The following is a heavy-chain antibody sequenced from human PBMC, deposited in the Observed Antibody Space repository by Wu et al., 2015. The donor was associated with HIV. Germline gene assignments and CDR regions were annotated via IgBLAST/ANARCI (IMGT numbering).Heavy chain of an antibody. D-gene: IGHD3-9*01. CDR3: ARGEQIRRYFDWLTPIDY. Sequence: QVQLVQSGAEVKKPGAPVKVSCKASGYTFTGYYMHWVRQAPGQGLEWMGWINPNSGGTNYAQKFQGRVTMTRDTSISTAYMELSRLRSDDTAVYYCARGEQIRRYFDWLTPIDYWGQGTLVTVSS. CDR2: INPNSGGT. V-gene: IGHV1-2*02. J-gene: IGHJ4*02. CDR1: GYTFTGYY.